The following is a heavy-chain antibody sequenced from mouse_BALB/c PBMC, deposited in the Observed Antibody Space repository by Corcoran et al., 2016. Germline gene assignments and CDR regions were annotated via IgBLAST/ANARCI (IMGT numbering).Heavy chain of an antibody. D-gene: IGHD2-1*01. J-gene: IGHJ4*01. CDR3: ARNGNYYAMDY. Sequence: QIQLVQSGPELKKPGETVRISCKASGYTFTTAGLQWVQKMPGKGLKWIGWINTHSGVPKYAEDFKVRFAFSFETSASTAYLQISNLKNEDTATYFCARNGNYYAMDYWGQGTSVTVSS. V-gene: IGHV9-4*02. CDR1: GYTFTTAG. CDR2: INTHSGVP.